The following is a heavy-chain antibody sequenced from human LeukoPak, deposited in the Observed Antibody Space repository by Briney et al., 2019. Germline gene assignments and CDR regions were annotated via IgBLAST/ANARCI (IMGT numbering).Heavy chain of an antibody. D-gene: IGHD5-12*01. CDR1: GYAFTGYY. J-gene: IGHJ4*02. CDR2: INPNSGGT. Sequence: AASVTVSCKASGYAFTGYYMHWVRQAPGQGPEWLGWINPNSGGTKSAQKFLGRVTMSRDRSINTAYMELSGLTSDDTALYYCARAYTGFESFDYWGQGTLVTVSS. V-gene: IGHV1-2*02. CDR3: ARAYTGFESFDY.